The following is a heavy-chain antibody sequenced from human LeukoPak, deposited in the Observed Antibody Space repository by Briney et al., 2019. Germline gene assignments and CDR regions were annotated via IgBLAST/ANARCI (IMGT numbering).Heavy chain of an antibody. CDR3: AKDAGMYCSSTSCYADY. J-gene: IGHJ4*02. V-gene: IGHV3-21*04. CDR2: ISSGSSYR. Sequence: GGSLRLSCAASGFTFSDYNLDWVRQAPGKGLEWVSSISSGSSYRYYADSVKGRFTISRDNSKNTLYLQMNSLRAEDTAVYYCAKDAGMYCSSTSCYADYWGQGTLVTVSS. CDR1: GFTFSDYN. D-gene: IGHD2-2*01.